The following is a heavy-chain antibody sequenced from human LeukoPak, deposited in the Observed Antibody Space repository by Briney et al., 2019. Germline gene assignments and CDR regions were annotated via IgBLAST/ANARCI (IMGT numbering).Heavy chain of an antibody. J-gene: IGHJ3*02. Sequence: SETLSLTCTVSGYSISSGYYWGWIRQPPGKGLEWIGSIYHSGSTYYNPSLKSRVTISVDTSKNQFSLKLSSVTAADTAVYYCARSYDILSLDAFDIWGQGTMVTVSS. D-gene: IGHD3-9*01. CDR2: IYHSGST. CDR1: GYSISSGYY. CDR3: ARSYDILSLDAFDI. V-gene: IGHV4-38-2*02.